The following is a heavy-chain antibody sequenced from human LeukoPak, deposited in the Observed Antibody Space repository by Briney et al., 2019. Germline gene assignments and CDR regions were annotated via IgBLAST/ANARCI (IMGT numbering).Heavy chain of an antibody. CDR2: ISYDGSNK. J-gene: IGHJ6*04. CDR3: ARGRVYGMDV. Sequence: PGRSLRLSCAASGFTFSSYAMPWVRQAPGRGREGVAVISYDGSNKYYADSVKGRFTISRDNSKNTLYLQMNSLRAEDTAVYYCARGRVYGMDVWGKGTTVTVSS. CDR1: GFTFSSYA. V-gene: IGHV3-30*04.